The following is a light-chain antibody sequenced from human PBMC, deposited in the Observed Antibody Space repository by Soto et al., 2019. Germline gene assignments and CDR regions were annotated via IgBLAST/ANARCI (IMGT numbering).Light chain of an antibody. CDR2: EVN. J-gene: IGLJ1*01. CDR1: SSDIGGYNY. Sequence: QSALTQPAAVSGSPGQSITVSCTGTSSDIGGYNYVSWYQHHPGKAPQLIIYEVNLRPSGVSDRFAASTSGDTASLTISGLQAGDEADYYCCSYSTSNTHNYVFGTGTKVTVL. V-gene: IGLV2-14*01. CDR3: CSYSTSNTHNYV.